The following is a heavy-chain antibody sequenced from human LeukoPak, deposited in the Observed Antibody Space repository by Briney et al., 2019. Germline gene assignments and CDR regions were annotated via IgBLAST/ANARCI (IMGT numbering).Heavy chain of an antibody. CDR1: GFTFSKYA. CDR2: VSTSGDTT. J-gene: IGHJ4*02. D-gene: IGHD4-17*01. Sequence: GGSLRLSCAASGFTFSKYAMTWVRQAPGKGLEWVSAVSTSGDTTYYADSVKGRFIISRDNSKNTLFLQMNSLRAEDTAVYYCAKAGGRTTMTPPADWGQGTLVTVSS. CDR3: AKAGGRTTMTPPAD. V-gene: IGHV3-23*01.